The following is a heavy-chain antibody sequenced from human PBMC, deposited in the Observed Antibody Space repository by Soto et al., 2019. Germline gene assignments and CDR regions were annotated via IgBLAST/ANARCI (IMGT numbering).Heavy chain of an antibody. D-gene: IGHD1-20*01. CDR3: ARLSVTGTTSDY. Sequence: SETLSLTCTVSGGSISSSSYYWGWIRQPPGKGLEWIGSIYYSGSTYYNPSLKSRVTISVDTSKNQFSLKLSSVTAADTAVYYCARLSVTGTTSDYWGQGTLVTVSS. J-gene: IGHJ4*02. CDR1: GGSISSSSYY. V-gene: IGHV4-39*01. CDR2: IYYSGST.